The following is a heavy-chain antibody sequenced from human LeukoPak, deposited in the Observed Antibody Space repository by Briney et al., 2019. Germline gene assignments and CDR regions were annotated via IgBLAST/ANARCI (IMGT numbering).Heavy chain of an antibody. CDR1: GGSPTGCY. V-gene: IGHV4-59*01. Sequence: SQTLSLTPTVSGGSPTGCYWSCMPEPPGQGREWSRDIYYSGSTNYNTSLKSRVTISVDTSKNQFSLKLSSVTAADTAVYYCARVATTVTLFDYWGQGTLVTVSS. D-gene: IGHD4-17*01. J-gene: IGHJ4*02. CDR3: ARVATTVTLFDY. CDR2: IYYSGST.